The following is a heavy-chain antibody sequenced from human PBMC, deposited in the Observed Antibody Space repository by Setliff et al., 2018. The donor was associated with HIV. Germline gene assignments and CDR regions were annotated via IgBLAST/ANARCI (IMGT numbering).Heavy chain of an antibody. Sequence: SETLSLTCTVSRDSINGHWWSWIRQPPGKGLEWTGSIHYSGITHYNPSLKSRLTMSVDTSKNQVSLKLTSVTAADTAVYYCGSIMVGGAMSYSYYYMDVWGKGTTVTVSS. J-gene: IGHJ6*03. CDR1: RDSINGHW. D-gene: IGHD3-16*01. CDR3: GSIMVGGAMSYSYYYMDV. V-gene: IGHV4-59*11. CDR2: IHYSGIT.